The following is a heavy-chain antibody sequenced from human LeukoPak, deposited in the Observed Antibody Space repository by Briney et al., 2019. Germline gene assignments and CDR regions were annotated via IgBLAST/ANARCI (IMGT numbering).Heavy chain of an antibody. V-gene: IGHV1-18*01. CDR2: ISVYNGQT. CDR1: GYTFNSYG. Sequence: GASVKVSCKASGYTFNSYGINWVRQAPGQGLEWMGWISVYNGQTNYAHKFQGRVTMTTDTSTRTVYMELRSLRSDDTAVYYRARDSGWELQHFYFDHWGQGTLVTVSA. CDR3: ARDSGWELQHFYFDH. D-gene: IGHD1-26*01. J-gene: IGHJ4*02.